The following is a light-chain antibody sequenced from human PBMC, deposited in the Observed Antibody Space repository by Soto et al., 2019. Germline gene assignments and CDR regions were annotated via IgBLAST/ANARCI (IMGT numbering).Light chain of an antibody. CDR1: QSISNY. V-gene: IGKV1-27*01. Sequence: DIQMTQSPSSLSASVGDRVTITCRASQSISNYLAWYQQQPGKVPKLLIYVASTLQSEVPSRFSGSGSGTDFTLTISSLQPEDVATYYCQKYNSAPWKFGQVTKVEIK. CDR3: QKYNSAPWK. CDR2: VAS. J-gene: IGKJ1*01.